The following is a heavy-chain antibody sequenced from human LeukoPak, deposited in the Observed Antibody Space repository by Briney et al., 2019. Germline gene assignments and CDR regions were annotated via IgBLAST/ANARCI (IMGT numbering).Heavy chain of an antibody. CDR1: GFTFSSYD. CDR3: ARGLRGYSYGAESFDY. D-gene: IGHD5-18*01. V-gene: IGHV3-13*01. CDR2: IGTAGDT. J-gene: IGHJ4*02. Sequence: GGPLRLSCAASGFTFSSYDMHWVRQATGKGLEWVSAIGTAGDTYYPGSVKGRFTISRENAKNSLYLQMNSLRAGDTAVYYCARGLRGYSYGAESFDYWGQGTLVTVSS.